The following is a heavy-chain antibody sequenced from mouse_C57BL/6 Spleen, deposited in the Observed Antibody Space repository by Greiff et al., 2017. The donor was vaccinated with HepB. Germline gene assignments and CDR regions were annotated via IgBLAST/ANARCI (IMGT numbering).Heavy chain of an antibody. J-gene: IGHJ3*01. CDR2: INPYNGGT. Sequence: VQLKQSGPVLVKPGASVKMSCKASGYTFTDYYMNWVKQSHGKSLEWIGVINPYNGGTSYNQKFKGKATLTVDKSSSTAYMELNSLTSEDSAVYYCAREFITTSGFAYWGQGTLVTVSA. CDR1: GYTFTDYY. D-gene: IGHD1-1*01. V-gene: IGHV1-19*01. CDR3: AREFITTSGFAY.